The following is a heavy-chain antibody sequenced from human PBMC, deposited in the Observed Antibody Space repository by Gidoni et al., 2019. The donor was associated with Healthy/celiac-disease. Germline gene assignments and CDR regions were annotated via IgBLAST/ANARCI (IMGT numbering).Heavy chain of an antibody. CDR1: GFTFSSYA. V-gene: IGHV3-23*01. CDR3: AKDLDDSSGYYYDDAFDI. D-gene: IGHD3-22*01. CDR2: ISGSGGST. J-gene: IGHJ3*02. Sequence: EVQLLESGGGLVQPGGSLRLSCAASGFTFSSYAMSWVRQAPGKGLEWVSAISGSGGSTYYADSVKGRFTISRDNSKNTLYLQMNSLRAEDTAVYYCAKDLDDSSGYYYDDAFDIWGQGTMVTVSS.